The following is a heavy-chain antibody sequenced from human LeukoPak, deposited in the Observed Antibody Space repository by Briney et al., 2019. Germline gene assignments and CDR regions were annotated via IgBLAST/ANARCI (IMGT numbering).Heavy chain of an antibody. V-gene: IGHV3-7*01. J-gene: IGHJ4*02. CDR1: GFSFSRYA. CDR2: IKQDGSEK. Sequence: GGSLRLSCAASGFSFSRYAMSWVRQAPGRGLEWVANIKQDGSEKYYVDSVKGRFTISRDNAKNSVYLQMNSLRVEDTAVYYCARDGVLFGESVYYFDYWGQGALVTVSS. CDR3: ARDGVLFGESVYYFDY. D-gene: IGHD3-10*02.